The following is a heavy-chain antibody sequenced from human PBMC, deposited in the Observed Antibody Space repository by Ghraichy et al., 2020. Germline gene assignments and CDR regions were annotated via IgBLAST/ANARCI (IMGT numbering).Heavy chain of an antibody. CDR2: IYYSGST. CDR1: GGSISSSSYY. Sequence: SETLSLTCTVSGGSISSSSYYWGWIRQPPEKGLEWIGSIYYSGSTYYNPSLKSRVTISVDTSKNQFSLKLSSVTAADTAVYYCARHPTPPWYYYDSSGYPGHFDYWGQGTLVTVSS. V-gene: IGHV4-39*01. D-gene: IGHD3-22*01. J-gene: IGHJ4*02. CDR3: ARHPTPPWYYYDSSGYPGHFDY.